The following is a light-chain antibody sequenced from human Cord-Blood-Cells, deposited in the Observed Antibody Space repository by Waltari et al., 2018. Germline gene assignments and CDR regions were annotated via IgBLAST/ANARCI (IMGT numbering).Light chain of an antibody. Sequence: AIQLTQSPSSLSASVGDRATIPCRASQGISSALAWYQQKPGKAPKLLIYDASSLESGVPSRFSGSGSGTDFTLTISSLQPEDFATYYCQQFNNYPITFGQGTRLEIK. CDR1: QGISSA. CDR2: DAS. CDR3: QQFNNYPIT. J-gene: IGKJ5*01. V-gene: IGKV1D-13*01.